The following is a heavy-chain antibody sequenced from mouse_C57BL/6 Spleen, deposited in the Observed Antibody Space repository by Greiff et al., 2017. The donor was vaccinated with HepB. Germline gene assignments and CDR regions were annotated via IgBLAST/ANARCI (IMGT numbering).Heavy chain of an antibody. CDR1: GYSITSGYY. CDR3: ARSLGAMDY. V-gene: IGHV3-6*01. CDR2: ISYDGSN. J-gene: IGHJ4*01. Sequence: EVHLVESGPGLVKPSQSLSLTCSVTGYSITSGYYWNWIRQFPGNKLEWMGYISYDGSNNYNPSLKNRISITRDTSKNQFVLKLNSVTTEDTATYYCARSLGAMDYWGQGASVTVSS. D-gene: IGHD1-2*01.